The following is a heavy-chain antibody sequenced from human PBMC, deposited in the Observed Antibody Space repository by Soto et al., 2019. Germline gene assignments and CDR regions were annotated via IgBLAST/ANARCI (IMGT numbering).Heavy chain of an antibody. CDR3: ARAVSWTYYYYYGMDV. J-gene: IGHJ6*02. CDR2: INPNSGGT. Sequence: ASVKVSCKASGYTFTGYYMHWVRQAPGQGLEWMGWINPNSGGTNYAQKFQGWVTMTRDTSISTAYMELSRLRSDDTAVYYCARAVSWTYYYYYGMDVWGQGTTVTVSS. V-gene: IGHV1-2*04. CDR1: GYTFTGYY. D-gene: IGHD6-13*01.